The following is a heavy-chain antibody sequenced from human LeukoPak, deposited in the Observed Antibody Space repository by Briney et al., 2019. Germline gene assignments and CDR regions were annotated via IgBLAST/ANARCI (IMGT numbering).Heavy chain of an antibody. V-gene: IGHV1-18*01. CDR2: ISAYNGNT. D-gene: IGHD3-22*01. CDR1: GYTFTSYG. J-gene: IGHJ4*02. Sequence: ASMKVSCKASGYTFTSYGISWVRQAPGQGLEWMGWISAYNGNTNYAQKLQGRVTMTTDTSTSTAYMELSSLRSEDTAVYYCARGPYYYDSSGYYDQDYWGQGTLVTVSS. CDR3: ARGPYYYDSSGYYDQDY.